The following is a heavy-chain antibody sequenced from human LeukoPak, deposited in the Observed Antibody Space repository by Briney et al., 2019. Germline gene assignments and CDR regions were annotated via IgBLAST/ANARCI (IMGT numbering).Heavy chain of an antibody. Sequence: PSETLSLTCAVYGGSFSGYYWSWIRQPPGKGLEWIGEINHSGSTNYNPSLKSRVTISVDTSKNQFSLKLSSVTAADTAVYYCAGAAYYYDSSGYYAIDYWGQGTLVTVS. V-gene: IGHV4-34*01. CDR2: INHSGST. J-gene: IGHJ4*02. CDR1: GGSFSGYY. CDR3: AGAAYYYDSSGYYAIDY. D-gene: IGHD3-22*01.